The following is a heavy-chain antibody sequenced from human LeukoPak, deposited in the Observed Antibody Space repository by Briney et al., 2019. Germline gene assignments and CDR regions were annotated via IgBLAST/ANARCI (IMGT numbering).Heavy chain of an antibody. J-gene: IGHJ4*02. CDR3: AREKEAASSSWVFDY. Sequence: ASVKVSCKASGGTFSSYAISWVRQAPGQGLEWMGGIIPIFGTANYAQKFQGRVTITADESTSTAYMELSSLRSEDTAVYYCAREKEAASSSWVFDYWGQGTLVTVSS. CDR1: GGTFSSYA. V-gene: IGHV1-69*01. CDR2: IIPIFGTA. D-gene: IGHD6-13*01.